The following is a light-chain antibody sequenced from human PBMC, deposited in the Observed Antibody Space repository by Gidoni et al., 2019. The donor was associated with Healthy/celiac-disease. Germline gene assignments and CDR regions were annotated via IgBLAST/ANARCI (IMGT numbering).Light chain of an antibody. CDR2: DAS. J-gene: IGLJ2*01. CDR1: NIGSKS. CDR3: QVWDSSSDHPV. V-gene: IGLV3-21*02. Sequence: SYVLTPPPSVSVAPGQTARITCGGNNIGSKSVHWYQQKPGQAPVLVVYDASDRPSGTPERFSGSNSGNAATLTISRVEAGDEADYDCQVWDSSSDHPVFGGGTKLTVL.